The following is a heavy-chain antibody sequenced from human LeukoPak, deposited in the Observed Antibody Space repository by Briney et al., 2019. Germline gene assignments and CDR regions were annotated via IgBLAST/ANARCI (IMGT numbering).Heavy chain of an antibody. CDR2: IWYDGSNK. CDR1: GFTFSSYG. V-gene: IGHV3-33*01. Sequence: GGSLRLSCAAFGFTFSSYGMHWVRQAPGKGLEWVAVIWYDGSNKYYADSVKGRFTISRDNSKNTLYLQMNSLRAEDTAVYYCARVSYDSSGYYSYFDYWGQGTLVTVSS. CDR3: ARVSYDSSGYYSYFDY. J-gene: IGHJ4*02. D-gene: IGHD3-22*01.